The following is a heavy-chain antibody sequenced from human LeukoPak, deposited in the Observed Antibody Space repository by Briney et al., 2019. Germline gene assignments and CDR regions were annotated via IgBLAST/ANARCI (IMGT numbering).Heavy chain of an antibody. V-gene: IGHV3-64*01. D-gene: IGHD2-2*01. Sequence: SGGSLRLSCAASGFTFSSYAMHWVRQAPGKGLEYVSAISSNGGSIYYANSVKGRFTISRDNSKNTLYLQMGSLRAEDMAVYYCARGALGYCSSTSCFATQFGAWGQGTLVTVSS. J-gene: IGHJ5*02. CDR2: ISSNGGSI. CDR1: GFTFSSYA. CDR3: ARGALGYCSSTSCFATQFGA.